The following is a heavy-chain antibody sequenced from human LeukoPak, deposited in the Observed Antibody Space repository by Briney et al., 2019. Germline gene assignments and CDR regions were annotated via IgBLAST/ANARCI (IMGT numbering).Heavy chain of an antibody. CDR2: MMPIFGTA. J-gene: IGHJ4*02. CDR3: ARDVATYFDY. V-gene: IGHV1-69*13. D-gene: IGHD5-12*01. Sequence: SVKVACKASGGTFSSYAISWVRQAPGQRLERMGGMMPIFGTAIYAKKSEGRVTITADESTSTAYMELSSLRSEDTAVYYCARDVATYFDYWGQGTLVTVSS. CDR1: GGTFSSYA.